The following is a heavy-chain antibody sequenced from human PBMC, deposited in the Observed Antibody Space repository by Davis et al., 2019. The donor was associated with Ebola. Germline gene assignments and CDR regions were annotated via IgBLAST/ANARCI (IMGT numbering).Heavy chain of an antibody. CDR1: GYTFTSYD. D-gene: IGHD4-17*01. CDR3: AKVSGDYTTFDY. J-gene: IGHJ4*02. V-gene: IGHV1-8*01. Sequence: ASVKVSCKASGYTFTSYDINWVRQATGQGLEWMGWMNPNSGNTGYAQKFQGRVTMTRDTSISTAYMELSRLRSDDTAVYYCAKVSGDYTTFDYWGQGTLVTVSS. CDR2: MNPNSGNT.